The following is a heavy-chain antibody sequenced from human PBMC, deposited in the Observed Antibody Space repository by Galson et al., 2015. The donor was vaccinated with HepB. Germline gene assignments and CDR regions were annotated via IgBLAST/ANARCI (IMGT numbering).Heavy chain of an antibody. Sequence: LRLSCAASGFTVSSKYMSWVRQAPGKGLEWVSVIYNGDRTYYADSVKGRFTVSRENSKNTMNLQMNSLRAEDTAVYYCARDSNGDAYQNYGMDVWGQGTTVTVSS. CDR1: GFTVSSKY. CDR3: ARDSNGDAYQNYGMDV. CDR2: IYNGDRT. V-gene: IGHV3-66*01. D-gene: IGHD2-21*02. J-gene: IGHJ6*02.